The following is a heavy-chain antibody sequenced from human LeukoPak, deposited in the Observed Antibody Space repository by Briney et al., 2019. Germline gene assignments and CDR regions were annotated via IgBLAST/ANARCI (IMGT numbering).Heavy chain of an antibody. D-gene: IGHD2-2*01. CDR1: GFTFSSYG. CDR2: IRYDGSNK. V-gene: IGHV3-30*02. Sequence: QPGGSLRLSCAASGFTFSSYGMHWVRQAPGKGLEWVAFIRYDGSNKYYADSVKGRFTVSRDNSKNTLYLQMGSLRAEDMAVYYCARAIEYQLLPDYWGQGTLVTVSS. J-gene: IGHJ4*02. CDR3: ARAIEYQLLPDY.